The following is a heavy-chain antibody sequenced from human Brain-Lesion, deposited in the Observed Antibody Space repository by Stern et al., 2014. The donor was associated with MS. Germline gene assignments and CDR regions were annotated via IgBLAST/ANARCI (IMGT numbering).Heavy chain of an antibody. D-gene: IGHD2-15*01. Sequence: VQLVESGPGLVKPSETLSLTCTVAGGSVSSTSYAWAWIRQPPGKGLEWIGTIYYSGNTYYSPSLQRRLPISLGNSTNQFSLQLRSVTAADTAVYYCAGEEDIRYCSGGSCTGNWFDPWGQGTLVTVSS. V-gene: IGHV4-39*01. CDR2: IYYSGNT. CDR1: GGSVSSTSYA. CDR3: AGEEDIRYCSGGSCTGNWFDP. J-gene: IGHJ5*02.